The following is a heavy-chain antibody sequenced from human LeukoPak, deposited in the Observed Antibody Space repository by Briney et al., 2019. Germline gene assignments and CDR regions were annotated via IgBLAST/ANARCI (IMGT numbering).Heavy chain of an antibody. Sequence: GGPVRLSCAASGFTVSSNYMSWARQAPGKGLEWVSVIYSGGSTYYADSVESRFTISRDNSKNTLYLQMNSLRAEDTAVYYCARWGRDLDAFDIWGQGTMVTVSS. V-gene: IGHV3-66*01. D-gene: IGHD3-16*01. CDR1: GFTVSSNY. J-gene: IGHJ3*02. CDR3: ARWGRDLDAFDI. CDR2: IYSGGST.